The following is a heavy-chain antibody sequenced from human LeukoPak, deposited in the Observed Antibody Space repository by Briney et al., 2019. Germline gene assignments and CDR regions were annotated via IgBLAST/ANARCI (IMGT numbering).Heavy chain of an antibody. CDR1: GYTFTGYY. J-gene: IGHJ6*03. V-gene: IGHV1-2*02. CDR2: INPNNGDT. Sequence: ASVKVSCKASGYTFTGYYMHWVRQAPGQGLEWMGWINPNNGDTHYAQKFQGTVTMTRDTSISTAYMELSSLRSDDTAVYYCARGVAGVYFYYYMDVWGKGTTVTVSS. D-gene: IGHD1-14*01. CDR3: ARGVAGVYFYYYMDV.